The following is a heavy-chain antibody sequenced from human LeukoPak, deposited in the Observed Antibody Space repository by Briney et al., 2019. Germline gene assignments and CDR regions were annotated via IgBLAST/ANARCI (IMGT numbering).Heavy chain of an antibody. D-gene: IGHD3-10*01. CDR3: ARDGWFGDYNWFDP. V-gene: IGHV3-48*01. Sequence: PGGSLRLSCAASGFTFSGYDMKWVRQAPGKGLEWVSYISSASNTIYYADSVKGRFTISRDNAKNSLYLQMNSLRAEDTAMYYCARDGWFGDYNWFDPWGQGTLVTVSS. J-gene: IGHJ5*02. CDR1: GFTFSGYD. CDR2: ISSASNTI.